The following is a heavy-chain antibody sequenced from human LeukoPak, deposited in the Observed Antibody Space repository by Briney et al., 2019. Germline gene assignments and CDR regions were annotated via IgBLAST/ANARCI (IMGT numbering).Heavy chain of an antibody. CDR3: AKSRGYSYYFDY. CDR1: GFTFDDYA. V-gene: IGHV3-9*01. Sequence: PGGSLRLSCAASGFTFDDYAMHWVRQAPGKGLEWVSGISWNSGSIGYADSVKGRFTISRDNAKNSLYLQMNSLRAEDTALYYSAKSRGYSYYFDYWGQGTLVTVSS. CDR2: ISWNSGSI. D-gene: IGHD5-18*01. J-gene: IGHJ4*02.